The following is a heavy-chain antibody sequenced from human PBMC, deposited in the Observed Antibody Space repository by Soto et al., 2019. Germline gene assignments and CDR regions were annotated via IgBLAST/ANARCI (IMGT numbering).Heavy chain of an antibody. J-gene: IGHJ2*01. CDR1: GFTFDDYA. CDR3: AKDSESRDVAARVVGYFDL. Sequence: EVQLVESGGGLVQPGRSLRLSCAASGFTFDDYAMHWVRQAPGKGLEWVSGISWNSGSIGYADSVKGRFTISRDNAKNSLYLHMNSLRAEDTALYYCAKDSESRDVAARVVGYFDLWGRGTLVTVSS. D-gene: IGHD6-6*01. CDR2: ISWNSGSI. V-gene: IGHV3-9*01.